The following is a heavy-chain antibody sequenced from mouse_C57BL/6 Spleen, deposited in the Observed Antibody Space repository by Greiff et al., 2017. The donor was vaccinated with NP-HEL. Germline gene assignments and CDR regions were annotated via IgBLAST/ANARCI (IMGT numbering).Heavy chain of an antibody. CDR2: IDPSDSET. CDR3: ARDYYGYYFDY. D-gene: IGHD1-1*01. Sequence: QVQLQQPGAELVRPGSSVKLSCKASGYTFTSYWMHWVKQRPIQGLEWIGNIDPSDSETHYNQKFKDKATLTVDKSSSTAYMQLSSLTSEDSAVYYCARDYYGYYFDYWGQGTTLTVSS. CDR1: GYTFTSYW. V-gene: IGHV1-52*01. J-gene: IGHJ2*01.